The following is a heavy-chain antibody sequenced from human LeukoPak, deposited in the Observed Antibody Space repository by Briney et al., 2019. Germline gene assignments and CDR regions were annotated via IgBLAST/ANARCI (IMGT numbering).Heavy chain of an antibody. CDR1: GFTFSSYT. Sequence: GGSLRLSCTASGFTFSSYTMSWVRQAPGKGLEWVSIISGGGNNIYYADSVKGRFTISRDNSKNTLYMQMNSLRAEDTAVYYCASRRPGNAFEMWGQGTMVTVSS. CDR2: ISGGGNNI. V-gene: IGHV3-23*01. J-gene: IGHJ3*02. D-gene: IGHD1-14*01. CDR3: ASRRPGNAFEM.